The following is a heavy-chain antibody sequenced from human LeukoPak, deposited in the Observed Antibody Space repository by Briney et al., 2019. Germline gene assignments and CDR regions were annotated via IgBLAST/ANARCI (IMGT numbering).Heavy chain of an antibody. V-gene: IGHV3-21*01. J-gene: IGHJ3*02. D-gene: IGHD2-15*01. Sequence: GGSLRLSCAASGFTFSHYRMSWVRQAPGKGLEWVSSIGSSSSDIYYADSVKGRFTISRDNAKNSLYLQMNSLRAEDTAVFYCARGYCSGGSCYWAFDIWGQGTMVTVSS. CDR1: GFTFSHYR. CDR2: IGSSSSDI. CDR3: ARGYCSGGSCYWAFDI.